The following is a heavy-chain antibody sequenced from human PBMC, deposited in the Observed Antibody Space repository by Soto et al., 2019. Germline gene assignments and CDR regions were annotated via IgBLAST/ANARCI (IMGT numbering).Heavy chain of an antibody. V-gene: IGHV1-18*04. CDR2: ISAYNGNT. D-gene: IGHD3-10*01. CDR3: ARDGLLWFGELSPFDY. J-gene: IGHJ4*02. CDR1: VYTFTSSG. Sequence: SVKVSCKSSVYTFTSSGITLVRQAPGQGLEWMGWISAYNGNTNYSHKLHGRFTMTTDTSTSTAYMELRSLRSDDTAVYYCARDGLLWFGELSPFDYWGQGTLVIVSS.